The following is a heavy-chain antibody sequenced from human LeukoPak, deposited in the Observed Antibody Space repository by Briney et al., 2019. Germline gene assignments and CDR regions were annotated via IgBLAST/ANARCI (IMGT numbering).Heavy chain of an antibody. CDR2: INPNSGGT. CDR3: ARGQSSSTSCYIY. D-gene: IGHD2-2*02. CDR1: GYTFTGYY. V-gene: IGHV1-2*02. J-gene: IGHJ4*02. Sequence: ASVKVSCKASGYTFTGYYMHWVRQAPGQGLEWMGWINPNSGGTNYAQKFQGRVTMTRDTSISTAYMELSRLRSDDTAVYYCARGQSSSTSCYIYWGQGTLVTASS.